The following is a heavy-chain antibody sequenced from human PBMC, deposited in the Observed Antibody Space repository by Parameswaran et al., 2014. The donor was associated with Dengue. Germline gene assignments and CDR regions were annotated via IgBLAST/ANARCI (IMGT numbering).Heavy chain of an antibody. V-gene: IGHV7-4-1*02. J-gene: IGHJ6*02. CDR3: ARDLGEITFGGVIAYGMDV. D-gene: IGHD3-16*02. CDR2: INTNTGDP. Sequence: WVRQAPGQGLEWMGWINTNTGDPTYAQGFTGRFVFSLDTSVSTAYLQISSLKAEDTAVYYCARDLGEITFGGVIAYGMDVWGQGTTVTVSS.